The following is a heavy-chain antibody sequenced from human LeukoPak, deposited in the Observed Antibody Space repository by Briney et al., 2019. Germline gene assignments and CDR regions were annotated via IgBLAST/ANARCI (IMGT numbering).Heavy chain of an antibody. D-gene: IGHD6-19*01. Sequence: ASVKVSCKASGYTFSSYHIHWVRQAPGQGLEWMGKINPSFNPGVDVTSYAQKFQGRVTMTRDTSTNTVYMELSSLRSEDTAMYYCTRGSGIVLAGWDWFDPWGQGTLVTVSS. J-gene: IGHJ5*02. CDR2: INPSFNPGVDVT. V-gene: IGHV1-46*01. CDR1: GYTFSSYH. CDR3: TRGSGIVLAGWDWFDP.